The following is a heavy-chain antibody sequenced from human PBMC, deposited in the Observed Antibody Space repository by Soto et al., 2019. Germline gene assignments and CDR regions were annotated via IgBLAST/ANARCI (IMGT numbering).Heavy chain of an antibody. CDR3: ARDYCSGGSCWHYFDY. J-gene: IGHJ4*02. CDR1: GFTFSSYA. D-gene: IGHD2-15*01. CDR2: ISYDGSNK. Sequence: QVQLVESGGGVVQPGRSLRLSCAASGFTFSSYAMHWVREAPGKGLEWVAVISYDGSNKYYADSVKGRFTISRDNSKNTLYLQMNSLRAEDTAVYYCARDYCSGGSCWHYFDYWGQGTLVTVSS. V-gene: IGHV3-30-3*01.